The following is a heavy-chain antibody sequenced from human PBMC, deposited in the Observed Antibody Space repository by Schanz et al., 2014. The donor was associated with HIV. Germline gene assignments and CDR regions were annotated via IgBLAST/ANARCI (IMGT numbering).Heavy chain of an antibody. CDR2: ISWNSGSI. V-gene: IGHV3-9*01. CDR3: AKDLSGVGATRGGAFDI. Sequence: VQMVESGGGVVQPGRSLRLSCAASGFTLSNSAMHWVRQAPGKGLEWVSGISWNSGSIGYADSVKGRFTISRDNAKNSLYLQMNSLRAEDTALYYCAKDLSGVGATRGGAFDIWGQGTMVTVSS. J-gene: IGHJ3*02. CDR1: GFTLSNSA. D-gene: IGHD1-26*01.